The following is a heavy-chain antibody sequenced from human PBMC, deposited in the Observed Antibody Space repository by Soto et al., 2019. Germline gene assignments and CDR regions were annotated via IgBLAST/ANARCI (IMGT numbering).Heavy chain of an antibody. Sequence: ASVKVSCKASGYTFTGYYMHWVRQAPGQGLEWMGWINPNSGGTNYAQKFQGWVTMTRDTSTSTAYMELSRLRSDDTAVYYCARLAYYDSSGYPPSDYYYYGMDVWGQGTTVTVSS. J-gene: IGHJ6*02. V-gene: IGHV1-2*04. D-gene: IGHD3-22*01. CDR3: ARLAYYDSSGYPPSDYYYYGMDV. CDR2: INPNSGGT. CDR1: GYTFTGYY.